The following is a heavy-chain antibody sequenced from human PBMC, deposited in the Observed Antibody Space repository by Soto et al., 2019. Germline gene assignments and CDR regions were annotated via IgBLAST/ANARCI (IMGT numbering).Heavy chain of an antibody. CDR2: IYYSGST. V-gene: IGHV4-31*03. CDR3: ARLQPSGYYLGDFDY. Sequence: SETLSLTCTVSGGSISSGGYYWSWICQHPGKGLEWIGYIYYSGSTYYNPSLKSRVTISVDTSKNQFSLKLSSVTAADTAVYYCARLQPSGYYLGDFDYWGQGTLVTVSS. CDR1: GGSISSGGYY. D-gene: IGHD3-22*01. J-gene: IGHJ4*02.